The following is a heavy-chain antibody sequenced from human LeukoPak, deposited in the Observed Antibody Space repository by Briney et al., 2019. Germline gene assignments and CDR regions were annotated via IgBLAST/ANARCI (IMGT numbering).Heavy chain of an antibody. Sequence: GGSLRLSCLASGFTFSSYAMDWVRQAPGQGLQWVSAVGTSADTYYADSVKGRFTISRDNAKNSLYLQMNSLRAEDTAVYYCAELGITMIGGVWGKGTTVTISS. CDR2: VGTSADT. J-gene: IGHJ6*04. V-gene: IGHV3-69-1*02. D-gene: IGHD3-10*02. CDR3: AELGITMIGGV. CDR1: GFTFSSYA.